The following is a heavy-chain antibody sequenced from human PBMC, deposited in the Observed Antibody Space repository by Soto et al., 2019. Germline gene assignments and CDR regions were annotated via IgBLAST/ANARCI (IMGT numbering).Heavy chain of an antibody. CDR2: IYPGDPEI. J-gene: IGHJ3*02. CDR1: GYSFSIYW. V-gene: IGHV5-51*01. D-gene: IGHD3-22*01. CDR3: ARPTRYDDSSGTHIANAFDI. Sequence: GESLKISCKGSGYSFSIYWIGWVRQMPGKGLELMGIIYPGDPEIRYSPSFQGQVTISADKSINTAYLQWNSLKASDSAMYYCARPTRYDDSSGTHIANAFDIWGQGTMVTVSS.